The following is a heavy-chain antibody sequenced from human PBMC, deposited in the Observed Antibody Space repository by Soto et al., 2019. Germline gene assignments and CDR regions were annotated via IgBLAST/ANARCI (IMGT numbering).Heavy chain of an antibody. CDR2: IYPADSDT. D-gene: IGHD3-22*01. CDR1: GYTFDSYW. CDR3: ARMVVNTDLGSFDG. J-gene: IGHJ4*02. Sequence: GESLKISCKASGYTFDSYWIGWVRQRPGKGLEWVGAIYPADSDTTYSPSFQGQVTISADKSISTAYLQWSSLKASDTAMYYCARMVVNTDLGSFDGWGQGTLVTVAS. V-gene: IGHV5-51*01.